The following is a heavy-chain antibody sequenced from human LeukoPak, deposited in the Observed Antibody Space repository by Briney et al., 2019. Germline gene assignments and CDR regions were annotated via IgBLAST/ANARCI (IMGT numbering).Heavy chain of an antibody. CDR1: GFTFSSYW. V-gene: IGHV3-74*01. J-gene: IGHJ4*02. D-gene: IGHD6-19*01. CDR3: AKPSYSSGWYPPWRN. CDR2: INSDGSST. Sequence: GGSLRLSCAASGFTFSSYWMHWVRQAPGKGLVWVSRINSDGSSTSYADSVKGRFTISRDNAKNTLYLQMNSLRAEDTAVYYCAKPSYSSGWYPPWRNWGQGTLVTVSS.